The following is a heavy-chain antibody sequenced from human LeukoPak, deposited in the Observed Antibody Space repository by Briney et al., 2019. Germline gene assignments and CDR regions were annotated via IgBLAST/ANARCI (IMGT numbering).Heavy chain of an antibody. Sequence: PGGSLRFSCAASGFTFIDYGMHWVRQAPGKGLEWVAFIRNDGSNDYYPDSVKGRFTISRDNSRNTLYLQMNSLRAEDTAFYYCAKGGSSSHNWFDPWGQGTRVTVSS. CDR2: IRNDGSND. CDR3: AKGGSSSHNWFDP. D-gene: IGHD6-13*01. V-gene: IGHV3-30*02. CDR1: GFTFIDYG. J-gene: IGHJ5*02.